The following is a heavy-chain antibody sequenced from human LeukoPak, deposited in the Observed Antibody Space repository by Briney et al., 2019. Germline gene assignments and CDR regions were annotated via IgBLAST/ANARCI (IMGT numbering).Heavy chain of an antibody. CDR3: ARFYNPYFDF. Sequence: SETLCLTCSVSGGSITGYSWHWIRQPPGRGLEWIGYIAYNGDTNYNSSLKSRLTMSVDTSNDQVSLSLSSVTAADTAVYYCARFYNPYFDFWGQGTLVTVSS. J-gene: IGHJ4*02. CDR1: GGSITGYS. V-gene: IGHV4-59*01. D-gene: IGHD1-1*01. CDR2: IAYNGDT.